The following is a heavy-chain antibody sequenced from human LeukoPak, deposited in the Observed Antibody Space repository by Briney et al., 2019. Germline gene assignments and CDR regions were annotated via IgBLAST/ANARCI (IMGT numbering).Heavy chain of an antibody. Sequence: ASVKVSCKASGYTFTSYGISWVRQAPGQGLEWMGWISAYNGNTNYAQKLQGRVTMTTDTSTSTAYMELRSLRSDDTAVYYCARHQYYYDSSGYYYGAFDIWGQGTMVTVSS. CDR1: GYTFTSYG. CDR3: ARHQYYYDSSGYYYGAFDI. J-gene: IGHJ3*02. V-gene: IGHV1-18*01. D-gene: IGHD3-22*01. CDR2: ISAYNGNT.